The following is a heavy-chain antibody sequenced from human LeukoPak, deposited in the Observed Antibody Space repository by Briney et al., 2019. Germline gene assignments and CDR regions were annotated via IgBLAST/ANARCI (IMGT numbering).Heavy chain of an antibody. CDR1: GFTFSSYW. D-gene: IGHD3-3*01. V-gene: IGHV3-7*01. J-gene: IGHJ4*02. Sequence: GGSLRLSCAASGFTFSSYWMSWVRQAPGKGLEWVANIKQDGSEKYYVDSVKGRFTISRGNAKNSVYLQMNSLRAEDTAVYYCARSRVETSWSPNQDWGQGTLVTVSS. CDR2: IKQDGSEK. CDR3: ARSRVETSWSPNQD.